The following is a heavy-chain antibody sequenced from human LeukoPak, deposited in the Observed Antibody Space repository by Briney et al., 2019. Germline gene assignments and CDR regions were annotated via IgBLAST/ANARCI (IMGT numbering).Heavy chain of an antibody. CDR1: GFTFSSYW. V-gene: IGHV3-7*04. J-gene: IGHJ4*02. CDR2: IKQDGSEK. Sequence: GGSLRLSCAASGFTFSSYWMSWVRQAPGKGLEWVANIKQDGSEKYYVDSLKGRFTISRDKAKNSQYLQMNSLRSEDTAVYYCARAYYYGSGSSLPDYWGQGTLVTVSS. D-gene: IGHD3-10*01. CDR3: ARAYYYGSGSSLPDY.